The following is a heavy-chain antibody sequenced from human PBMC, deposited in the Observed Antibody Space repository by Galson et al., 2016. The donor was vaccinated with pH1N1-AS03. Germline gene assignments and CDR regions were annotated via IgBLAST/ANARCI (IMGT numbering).Heavy chain of an antibody. CDR3: ARDPRRPCTSTICATVYYFGMDV. D-gene: IGHD2/OR15-2a*01. CDR2: IDPNSGVT. V-gene: IGHV1-2*04. J-gene: IGHJ6*02. CDR1: GYTFTGFY. Sequence: SVKVSCKASGYTFTGFYVHWVRQAPGQGLEWMGWIDPNSGVTNYAQKFQAWVTMTRDTSSTTAYMEVSGLKSDDTAVYYCARDPRRPCTSTICATVYYFGMDVWGQGTTVIVSS.